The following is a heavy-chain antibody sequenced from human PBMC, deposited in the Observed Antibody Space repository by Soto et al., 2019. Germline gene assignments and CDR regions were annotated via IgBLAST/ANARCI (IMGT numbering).Heavy chain of an antibody. CDR3: ARDDIGAPNAFDM. Sequence: PGGSLRLSCVASGLTVSGKKYMAWVRQAPGKGLEWVAVIINDGSEKNHADSVKDRFTISRDNSKNTLYLQMDSLRAGDTALYYCARDDIGAPNAFDMWGQGTMVTVSS. CDR1: GLTVSGKKY. D-gene: IGHD2-15*01. J-gene: IGHJ3*02. CDR2: IINDGSEK. V-gene: IGHV3-30*03.